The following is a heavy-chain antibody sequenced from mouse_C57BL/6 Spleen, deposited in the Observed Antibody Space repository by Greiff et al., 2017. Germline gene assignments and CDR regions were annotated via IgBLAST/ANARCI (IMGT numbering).Heavy chain of an antibody. CDR3: ARDEGLRSYWYFDV. V-gene: IGHV1-82*01. D-gene: IGHD2-4*01. J-gene: IGHJ1*03. CDR2: IYPGDGDT. CDR1: GYAFSSYW. Sequence: QVQLQQSGPELVKPGASVKISCKASGYAFSSYWMNWVKQRPGKGLEWIGRIYPGDGDTNYNGKFKGKATLTADKSSSTAYMQLSSQTSEDSAVYFCARDEGLRSYWYFDVWGTGTTVTVSS.